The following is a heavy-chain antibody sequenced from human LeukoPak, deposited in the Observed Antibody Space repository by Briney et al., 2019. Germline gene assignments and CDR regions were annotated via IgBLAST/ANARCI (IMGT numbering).Heavy chain of an antibody. CDR3: AREVDTAMAPYFDY. V-gene: IGHV4-39*07. J-gene: IGHJ4*02. Sequence: SETLSLTCTVSGGSISSSSYYWGWIRQPPGKGLEWIGSIYYSGSTYYNPSLKSRATISVDTSKNQFSLKLSSVTAADTAVYYCAREVDTAMAPYFDYWGQGTLVTVSS. CDR2: IYYSGST. D-gene: IGHD5-18*01. CDR1: GGSISSSSYY.